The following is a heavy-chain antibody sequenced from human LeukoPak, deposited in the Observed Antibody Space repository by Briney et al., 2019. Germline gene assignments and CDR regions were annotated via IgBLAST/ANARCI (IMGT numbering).Heavy chain of an antibody. CDR2: ISYDGSNK. Sequence: GGSLRLSCTASGFTFSSYAMHWVRQAPGKGLEWVAVISYDGSNKYYADSVKGRFTISRDNSKNTQYLQMNSLRAEDTAVYYCARNTAMVRYYFDYWGQGTLVTVSS. CDR1: GFTFSSYA. V-gene: IGHV3-30-3*01. J-gene: IGHJ4*02. D-gene: IGHD5-18*01. CDR3: ARNTAMVRYYFDY.